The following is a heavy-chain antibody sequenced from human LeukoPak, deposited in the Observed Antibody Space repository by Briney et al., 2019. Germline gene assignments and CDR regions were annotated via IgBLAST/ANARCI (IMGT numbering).Heavy chain of an antibody. CDR3: VNVMANDAFDI. Sequence: SCKASGFTFSSYAMHWVRQAPGKGREYVSAISSNGGSTYYADTVKGGFTISRDNSTNTLYLQMSSLRAEDTSVYCCVNVMANDAFDIWGQGTMVTVSS. CDR1: GFTFSSYA. J-gene: IGHJ3*02. V-gene: IGHV3-64D*09. CDR2: ISSNGGST. D-gene: IGHD5-24*01.